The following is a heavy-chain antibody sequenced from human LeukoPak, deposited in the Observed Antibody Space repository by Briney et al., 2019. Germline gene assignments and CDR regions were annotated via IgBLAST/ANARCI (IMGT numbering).Heavy chain of an antibody. V-gene: IGHV4-59*01. J-gene: IGHJ5*02. CDR2: IYYSGST. D-gene: IGHD3-10*01. Sequence: PSETLSLTCTVSGGSISSYYWSWIRQPPGKGLEWIGYIYYSGSTNYNPSLKSRVTISVDTSKNQFSLKLSSLRSEDTAVYYCARDKYYGSGSYYTNWFDPWGQGTLVTVSS. CDR1: GGSISSYY. CDR3: ARDKYYGSGSYYTNWFDP.